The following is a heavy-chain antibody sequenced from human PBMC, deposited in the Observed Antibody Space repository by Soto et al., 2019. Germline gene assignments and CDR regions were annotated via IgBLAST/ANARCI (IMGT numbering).Heavy chain of an antibody. V-gene: IGHV3-23*01. D-gene: IGHD2-15*01. CDR3: AKDPTPLKYCRGGSCVSY. CDR1: GFTFSSYA. CDR2: ISGSGGST. J-gene: IGHJ4*02. Sequence: TGGSLRLSCAASGFTFSSYAMSWVRQAPGKGLEWVSAISGSGGSTYYADSVKGRFTISRDNSKNTLYLQMNSLRAEDTAVYYCAKDPTPLKYCRGGSCVSYWGQGTLVTVSS.